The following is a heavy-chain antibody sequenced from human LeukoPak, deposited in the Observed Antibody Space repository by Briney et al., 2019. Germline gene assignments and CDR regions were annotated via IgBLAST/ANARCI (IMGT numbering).Heavy chain of an antibody. CDR3: ARAPTVTTFLDY. J-gene: IGHJ4*02. CDR2: IIPIFGTA. D-gene: IGHD4-17*01. CDR1: GGTFSSYA. Sequence: ASVKGSCKASGGTFSSYAISWVRQAPGQGLEWMGGIIPIFGTANYAQKFQGRVTITADKSTSTAYMELSSLRSEDTAVYYCARAPTVTTFLDYWGQGTLVTVSS. V-gene: IGHV1-69*06.